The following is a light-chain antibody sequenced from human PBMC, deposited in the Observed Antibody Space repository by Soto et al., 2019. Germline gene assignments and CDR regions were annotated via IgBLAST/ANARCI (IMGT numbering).Light chain of an antibody. Sequence: DLQMTQSPASLSASVGDRVTITCRASQAISDYLAWFQQKPGKAPKSLIFATSRLQNGVPSRFSGSGSGTDFTLTISNLQPEDFATYYCQQCDTYPFTFGPGTTVDIK. CDR1: QAISDY. CDR3: QQCDTYPFT. CDR2: ATS. J-gene: IGKJ3*01. V-gene: IGKV1-16*01.